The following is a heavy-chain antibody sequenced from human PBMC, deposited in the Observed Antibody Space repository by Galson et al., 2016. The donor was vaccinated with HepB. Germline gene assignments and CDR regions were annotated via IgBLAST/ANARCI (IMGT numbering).Heavy chain of an antibody. CDR1: GGTFSSFA. J-gene: IGHJ4*02. CDR3: GRGEGRVVVGTFDY. Sequence: SVKVSCKASGGTFSSFAIRWMRQAPGQGLEWMGGIIPIFGSATYAQKFQGRLTITADKSTNTASMEMSSLTSEDTAVYYCGRGEGRVVVGTFDYWGQGTLVTVSS. CDR2: IIPIFGSA. V-gene: IGHV1-69*06. D-gene: IGHD2-21*02.